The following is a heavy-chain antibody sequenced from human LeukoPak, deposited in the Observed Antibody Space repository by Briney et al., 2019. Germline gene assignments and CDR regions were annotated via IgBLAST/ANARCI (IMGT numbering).Heavy chain of an antibody. Sequence: SETLSLTCTVSGGSISSYYWSWIRQPPGKGLEWIGYIYYSGSTNYNPSLKSRVTISVDTSKNQFSLKLSSVAAADTAVYYCARVTRQWLHHFDYWGQGTLVTVSS. CDR1: GGSISSYY. V-gene: IGHV4-59*12. D-gene: IGHD6-19*01. J-gene: IGHJ4*02. CDR2: IYYSGST. CDR3: ARVTRQWLHHFDY.